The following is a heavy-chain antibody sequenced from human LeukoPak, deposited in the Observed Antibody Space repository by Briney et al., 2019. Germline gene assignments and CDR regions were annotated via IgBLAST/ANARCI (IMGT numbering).Heavy chain of an antibody. V-gene: IGHV4-59*08. J-gene: IGHJ5*02. CDR3: AARPIAAANWFDP. Sequence: PSETLSLTCTVSGGSISSYYWSWIRQPPGKGLEWIGYIYYSGSTSYNPSLKSRVTISVDTSKNQFSLKLSSVTAADTAVYYCAARPIAAANWFDPWGQGTLVTVSS. CDR2: IYYSGST. D-gene: IGHD6-13*01. CDR1: GGSISSYY.